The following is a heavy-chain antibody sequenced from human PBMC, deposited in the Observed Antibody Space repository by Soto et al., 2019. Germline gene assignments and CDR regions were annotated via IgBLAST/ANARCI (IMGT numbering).Heavy chain of an antibody. J-gene: IGHJ3*01. Sequence: GGSLRLSCAASGFTFSSCAMSWVRQAPGKGLDWVSSISGGGGTTYYADSVKGRFTISRDNSKNTLYLQMNSLRAEDTAIYYCAKHRNPPGFQLLYAFHVWGRGTMVTVSS. CDR2: ISGGGGTT. CDR1: GFTFSSCA. V-gene: IGHV3-23*01. CDR3: AKHRNPPGFQLLYAFHV. D-gene: IGHD2-2*01.